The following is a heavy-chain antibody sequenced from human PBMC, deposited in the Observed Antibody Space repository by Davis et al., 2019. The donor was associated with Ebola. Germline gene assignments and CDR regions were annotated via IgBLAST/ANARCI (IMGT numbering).Heavy chain of an antibody. CDR3: ARDKCSGGSCYSRYYYYYYGMDV. D-gene: IGHD2-15*01. CDR2: ISSSSSTI. CDR1: GFTFSSYS. Sequence: GESLKISCAASGFTFSSYSMNWVRQAPGKGLEWVSYISSSSSTIYYADSVKGRFTISRDNAKNSLYLQMNSLRDEETAVYYCARDKCSGGSCYSRYYYYYYGMDVWGQGTTVTVSS. V-gene: IGHV3-48*02. J-gene: IGHJ6*02.